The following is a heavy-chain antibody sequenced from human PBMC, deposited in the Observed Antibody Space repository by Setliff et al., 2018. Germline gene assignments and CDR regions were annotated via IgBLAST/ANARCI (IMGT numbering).Heavy chain of an antibody. Sequence: SVKVSCKASGYTFTSYGISWVRQAPGQGLEWMGGIIPILGIANYAQKFQGRVTITADKSTSTAYMELSSLRSEDTAVYYCARNGDSSGYSYDAFDIWGQGTMVTVSS. J-gene: IGHJ3*02. V-gene: IGHV1-69*10. CDR1: GYTFTSYG. CDR2: IIPILGIA. CDR3: ARNGDSSGYSYDAFDI. D-gene: IGHD3-22*01.